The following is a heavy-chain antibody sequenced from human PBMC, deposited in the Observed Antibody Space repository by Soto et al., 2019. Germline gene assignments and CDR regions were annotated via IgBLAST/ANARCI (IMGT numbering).Heavy chain of an antibody. D-gene: IGHD5-12*01. J-gene: IGHJ4*02. Sequence: VQLVESWGGLVQPGGSLRLSCVASGFTFTNYWMHWVRQAPGKGLVWVSRINSDGSDTRYADSVKGRFTVYRDNAMNTVFLQINSLTAEDTAVYYCARDKSGPADYWGQGTLVSVSS. V-gene: IGHV3-74*01. CDR3: ARDKSGPADY. CDR1: GFTFTNYW. CDR2: INSDGSDT.